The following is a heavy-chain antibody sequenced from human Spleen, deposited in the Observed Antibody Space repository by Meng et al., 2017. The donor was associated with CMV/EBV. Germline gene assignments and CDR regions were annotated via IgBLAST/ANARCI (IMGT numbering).Heavy chain of an antibody. CDR3: AREQRGGGWFDP. CDR2: IYYSGST. CDR1: GGSVSTGSYY. J-gene: IGHJ5*02. D-gene: IGHD4-23*01. V-gene: IGHV4-61*01. Sequence: TVSGGSVSTGSYYWSWIRQPPGKGLEWIGYIYYSGSTNYNPSLKTRVTMSLDTSKSQFSLKLSSVTAADTAVYYCAREQRGGGWFDPWGQGTLVTVSS.